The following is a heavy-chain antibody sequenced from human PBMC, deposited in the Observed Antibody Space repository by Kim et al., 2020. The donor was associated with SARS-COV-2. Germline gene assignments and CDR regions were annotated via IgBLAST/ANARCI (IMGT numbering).Heavy chain of an antibody. V-gene: IGHV4-34*01. CDR1: GGSFSGYY. Sequence: SETLSLTCAVYGGSFSGYYWSWIRQPPGKGLEWIGEINHSGSTNYNPSLKSRVTISVDTSKNQFSLKLSSVTAADTAVYYCASDGKYSRMDVWGQGTTVTVSS. CDR2: INHSGST. J-gene: IGHJ6*02. CDR3: ASDGKYSRMDV.